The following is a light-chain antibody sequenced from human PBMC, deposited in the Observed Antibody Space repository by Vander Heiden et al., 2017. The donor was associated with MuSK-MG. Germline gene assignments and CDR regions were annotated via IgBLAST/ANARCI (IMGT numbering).Light chain of an antibody. CDR2: AAS. J-gene: IGKJ1*01. CDR1: QGIRND. CDR3: RQDYNYPLT. V-gene: IGKV1-6*01. Sequence: AIQMTQSPSSLSPSVGDRVTITCRASQGIRNDLGWYQQKPGKAPKLLIYAASSLQSGVPSRFSGSGSGTDFTLTISSLQPEDFATYYCRQDYNYPLTFGQGTKVEIK.